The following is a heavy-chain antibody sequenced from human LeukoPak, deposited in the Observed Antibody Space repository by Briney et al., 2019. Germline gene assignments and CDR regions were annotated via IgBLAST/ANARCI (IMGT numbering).Heavy chain of an antibody. V-gene: IGHV3-43*01. Sequence: PGGSLRLSCAASGFTFDDYIMHWARQAPGKGLEWVSLISWDGDTTYYADSVKGRFTISRDNSKNSQYLQMNSLRAEDTAVYYCAELGITMIGGVWGKGTTVTISS. D-gene: IGHD3-10*02. J-gene: IGHJ6*04. CDR1: GFTFDDYI. CDR2: ISWDGDTT. CDR3: AELGITMIGGV.